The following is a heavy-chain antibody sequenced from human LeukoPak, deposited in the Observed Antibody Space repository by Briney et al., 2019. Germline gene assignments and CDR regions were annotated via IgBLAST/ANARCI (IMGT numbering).Heavy chain of an antibody. CDR3: ARGDGYSRFDD. CDR1: GYTFTSSW. D-gene: IGHD5-24*01. Sequence: GASLNISSKASGYTFTSSWIGWVRQMPAKGLEWMGIIYPGDSDTRYSPSFQGQVTISADTSIRTAYLQWSSLKASDTAIFYCARGDGYSRFDDWGRGTLVTVSS. V-gene: IGHV5-51*01. CDR2: IYPGDSDT. J-gene: IGHJ4*02.